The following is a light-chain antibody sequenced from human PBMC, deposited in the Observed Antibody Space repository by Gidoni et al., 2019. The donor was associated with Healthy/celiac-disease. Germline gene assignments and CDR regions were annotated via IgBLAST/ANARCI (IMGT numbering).Light chain of an antibody. Sequence: DIQMTQSPSTLSASVGDRVTITCRARQSISSWLAWYQQNPGNAPKLRIYKASSLESGVPSRGSGSGSATEFTLTISSLQADDFGTYYYQHHETFGQGTKVEIK. V-gene: IGKV1-5*03. J-gene: IGKJ1*01. CDR1: QSISSW. CDR2: KAS. CDR3: QHHET.